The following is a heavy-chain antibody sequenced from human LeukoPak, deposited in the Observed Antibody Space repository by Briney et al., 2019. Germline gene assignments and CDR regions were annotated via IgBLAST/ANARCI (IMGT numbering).Heavy chain of an antibody. D-gene: IGHD5-18*01. Sequence: GASVKVSCKASGYTFTGYYMHWVRQAPGQGLEWMGWINPNSGGTNYAQKFQGRVTMTRDTSISTAYMELSRLRSDDMAVYYCARTWIQPHYYYYMDVWGKGTTVTVSS. CDR2: INPNSGGT. CDR3: ARTWIQPHYYYYMDV. J-gene: IGHJ6*03. V-gene: IGHV1-2*02. CDR1: GYTFTGYY.